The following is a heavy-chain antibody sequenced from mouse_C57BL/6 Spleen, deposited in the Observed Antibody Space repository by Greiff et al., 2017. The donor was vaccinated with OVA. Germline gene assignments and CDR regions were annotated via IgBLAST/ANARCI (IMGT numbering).Heavy chain of an antibody. CDR1: GYTFTSYW. J-gene: IGHJ3*01. CDR2: IDPNSGGT. D-gene: IGHD5-1*01. Sequence: QVQLQQPGAELVKPGASVKLSCKASGYTFTSYWMHWVKQRPGRGLEWIGRIDPNSGGTKYNEKFKSKATLTVDKPSSTAYRQLSSLTSEDSAVDYCARGTEYGGAWFAYGGQGTLVTVSA. V-gene: IGHV1-72*01. CDR3: ARGTEYGGAWFAY.